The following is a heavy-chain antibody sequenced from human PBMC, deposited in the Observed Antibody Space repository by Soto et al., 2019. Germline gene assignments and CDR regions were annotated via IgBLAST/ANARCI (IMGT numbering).Heavy chain of an antibody. V-gene: IGHV1-24*01. CDR3: ARAHSSGWSDFDY. J-gene: IGHJ4*02. CDR1: GYSLTDFS. D-gene: IGHD6-19*01. CDR2: FDPVDGET. Sequence: GASVNVSFKVSGYSLTDFSIHWVRQAPGKGHEWMGGFDPVDGETLSSQRFQGRVTMTADTATDTAYLELSSLRSDDTAVYYCARAHSSGWSDFDYWGQGTLVTVSS.